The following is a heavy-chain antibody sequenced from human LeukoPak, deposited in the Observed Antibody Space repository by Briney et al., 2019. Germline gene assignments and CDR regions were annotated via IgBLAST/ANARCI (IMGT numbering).Heavy chain of an antibody. V-gene: IGHV4-61*02. J-gene: IGHJ6*03. CDR1: GGSISSGSYY. D-gene: IGHD5-12*01. CDR3: ARGGTGGYSGYDAYYYYYMDV. Sequence: SETLSLTCTVSGGSISSGSYYWSWIRQPAGKGLEWIGRIYTSGSTNYNPSLKSRVTISVDTSKNQFSLKLSSVTAADTAVYYCARGGTGGYSGYDAYYYYYMDVWGKGTTVTISS. CDR2: IYTSGST.